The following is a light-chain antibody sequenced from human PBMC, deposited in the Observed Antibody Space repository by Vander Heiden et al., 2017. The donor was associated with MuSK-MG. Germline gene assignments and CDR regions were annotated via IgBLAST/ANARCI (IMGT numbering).Light chain of an antibody. Sequence: DIVMTQSPDSLAVSLGERATINCKSSRSVLYSSNNKNYLAWYQQKPGQPPKLLIYWASTRESGVPDRFSGSASGADFTLTISSLHAEDVAVYYCQRDDGAPPTFGHGTRVDIK. J-gene: IGKJ3*01. CDR3: QRDDGAPPT. CDR2: WAS. V-gene: IGKV4-1*01. CDR1: RSVLYSSNNKNY.